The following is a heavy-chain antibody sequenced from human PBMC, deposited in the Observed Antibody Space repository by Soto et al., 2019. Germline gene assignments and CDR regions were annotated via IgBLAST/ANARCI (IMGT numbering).Heavy chain of an antibody. CDR2: ITGNGDNT. CDR1: GFTFRNYG. D-gene: IGHD2-15*01. Sequence: PGGPLRLSCSGSGFTFRNYGMHWVRQAPGKGLEFVSAITGNGDNTYYADSVQGRFTISRDNSKNTLYLQMNSLRAEDTAVYYCYIATSAFDYWCQETLLTVSS. V-gene: IGHV3-64*04. J-gene: IGHJ4*02. CDR3: YIATSAFDY.